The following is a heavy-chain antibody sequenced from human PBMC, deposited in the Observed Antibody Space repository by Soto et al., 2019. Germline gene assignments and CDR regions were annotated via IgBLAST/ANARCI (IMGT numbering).Heavy chain of an antibody. V-gene: IGHV1-69*02. D-gene: IGHD4-17*01. Sequence: QVQLVQSGAEVKKPGSSVKVSCKASGGTFSSYTISWVRQAPGQGLEWMGRIIPILGIANYAQKFQGRVKIPADKPTSTAYMELSSLRSEDTAVYYCASFGTTVVTPSGGMDVWGQGTTVTVSS. CDR1: GGTFSSYT. CDR3: ASFGTTVVTPSGGMDV. J-gene: IGHJ6*02. CDR2: IIPILGIA.